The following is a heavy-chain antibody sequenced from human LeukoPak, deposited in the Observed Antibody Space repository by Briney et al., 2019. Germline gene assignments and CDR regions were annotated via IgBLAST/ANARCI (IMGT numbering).Heavy chain of an antibody. V-gene: IGHV3-21*04. J-gene: IGHJ6*03. CDR3: AKNKGADLYYYYMDV. CDR1: GFTFSTYN. Sequence: GGSLRLSCAASGFTFSTYNMNWVRQTPGKGLEWVSSITSTSSYIYYADSVKGRFTISRDNAKNSLYLLMNSLRAEDTAVYYCAKNKGADLYYYYMDVWGKGTTVTVSS. CDR2: ITSTSSYI.